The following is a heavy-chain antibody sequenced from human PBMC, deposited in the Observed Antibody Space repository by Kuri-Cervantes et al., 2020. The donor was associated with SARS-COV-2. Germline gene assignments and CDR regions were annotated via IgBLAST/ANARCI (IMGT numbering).Heavy chain of an antibody. Sequence: GESLKISCAASGFTFSSYAMSWVRQAPGKGLEWVSAISGSGGSTYYADSVKGRFTISRDNSKNTLYLQMNSLRAEDTAVYYCARSLVVVVAASDYWGQGTLVTVSS. D-gene: IGHD2-15*01. CDR3: ARSLVVVVAASDY. V-gene: IGHV3-23*01. CDR1: GFTFSSYA. CDR2: ISGSGGST. J-gene: IGHJ4*02.